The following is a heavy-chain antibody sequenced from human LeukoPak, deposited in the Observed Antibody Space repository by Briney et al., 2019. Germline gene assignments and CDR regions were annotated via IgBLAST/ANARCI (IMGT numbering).Heavy chain of an antibody. CDR1: GDSISSYY. CDR3: ARGRDPRPSWFDP. D-gene: IGHD5-24*01. Sequence: PSETLSLTCTVSGDSISSYYWIWVRQPAGKGLEWIGRIHTSGSTNYNPSLKSRVTMSLDTSKNQFSLKLSSVTAADTAVYYCARGRDPRPSWFDPWGQGTLVTVSS. V-gene: IGHV4-4*07. J-gene: IGHJ5*02. CDR2: IHTSGST.